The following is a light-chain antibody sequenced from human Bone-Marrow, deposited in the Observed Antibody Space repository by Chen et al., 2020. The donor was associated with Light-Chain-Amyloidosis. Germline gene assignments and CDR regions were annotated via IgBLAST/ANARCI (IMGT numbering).Light chain of an antibody. V-gene: IGLV2-14*01. CDR1: SSDVGGDNH. CDR3: SSYTITNTLV. Sequence: QSPLPQPASVSGSPGPSITLPCPGTSSDVGGDNHVSWYQQHPDKAPKLMIYEVTNRPSWVPDRFSGSKSDNTASLTSSGLQTEDEADYFCSSYTITNTLVFGSGTRVTVL. J-gene: IGLJ1*01. CDR2: EVT.